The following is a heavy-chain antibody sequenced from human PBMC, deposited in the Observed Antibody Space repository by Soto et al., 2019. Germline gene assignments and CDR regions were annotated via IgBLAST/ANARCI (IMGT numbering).Heavy chain of an antibody. V-gene: IGHV1-8*01. CDR2: MNPNSGNT. CDR3: AREVGSDPSFYYHYMDV. D-gene: IGHD3-10*01. CDR1: GYTFTSYN. J-gene: IGHJ6*03. Sequence: QEQLVQSGAEVKKPGAPVKVSCKASGYTFTSYNINWVRQATGQGLEWMGWMNPNSGNTGYAEKLQGRVTMTRNSSISTAYMELSGLRSEDTAVYYCAREVGSDPSFYYHYMDVWGKGTTVTVSS.